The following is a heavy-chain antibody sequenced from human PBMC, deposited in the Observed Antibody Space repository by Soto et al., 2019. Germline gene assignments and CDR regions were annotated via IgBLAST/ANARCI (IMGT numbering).Heavy chain of an antibody. CDR1: GYTFTSYD. CDR2: MNPNSGNT. CDR3: ARGPENYDFWSGYYPQSEYFQH. J-gene: IGHJ1*01. D-gene: IGHD3-3*01. Sequence: ASVKVSCKASGYTFTSYDINWVRQATGQGLEWMGWMNPNSGNTGYAQKFQGRVTMTRNTSISTAYMELSSLRSEDTAVYYCARGPENYDFWSGYYPQSEYFQHWGQGTLVTVSS. V-gene: IGHV1-8*01.